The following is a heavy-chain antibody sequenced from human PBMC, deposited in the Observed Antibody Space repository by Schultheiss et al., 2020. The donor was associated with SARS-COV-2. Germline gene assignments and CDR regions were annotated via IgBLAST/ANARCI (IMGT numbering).Heavy chain of an antibody. CDR2: IYTSGST. CDR1: GGSISSYY. J-gene: IGHJ5*02. CDR3: ARGRYSSSWYNRKYWFDP. Sequence: SQTLSLTCTVSGGSISSYYWSWIRQPAGKGLEWIGRIYTSGSTNYNPSLKSRVTISVDTSKNQFSLKLSSVTAADTAVYYCARGRYSSSWYNRKYWFDPWGQGTLVTVSS. V-gene: IGHV4-4*07. D-gene: IGHD6-13*01.